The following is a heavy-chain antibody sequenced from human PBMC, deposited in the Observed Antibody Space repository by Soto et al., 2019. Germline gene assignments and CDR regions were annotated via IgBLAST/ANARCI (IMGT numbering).Heavy chain of an antibody. CDR2: IVVGSGNT. V-gene: IGHV1-58*01. D-gene: IGHD5-12*01. J-gene: IGHJ4*02. CDR3: AASNPGYSGYDFGY. Sequence: QMQLVQSGPEVKKPGTSVKVSCKASGFTFTSSAVQWVRQARGQRLEWIGWIVVGSGNTNYAQKFQDRVTXXRXMXXSTAYMELSSLRSEDTAVYYCAASNPGYSGYDFGYWGQGTLVTVSS. CDR1: GFTFTSSA.